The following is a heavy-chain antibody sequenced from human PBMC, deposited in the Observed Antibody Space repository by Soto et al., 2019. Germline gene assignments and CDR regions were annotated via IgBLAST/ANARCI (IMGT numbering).Heavy chain of an antibody. CDR3: ARSPPIVLMVYAQFDP. CDR2: MNPNSGNT. V-gene: IGHV1-8*01. CDR1: GYTFTSYD. J-gene: IGHJ5*02. Sequence: ASVKVSCKASGYTFTSYDINWVRQATGQGLEWMGWMNPNSGNTGYAQKFQGRVTMTRNTSISTAYMELSSLRSEDTAVYYCARSPPIVLMVYAQFDPWGQGTLVTVSS. D-gene: IGHD2-8*01.